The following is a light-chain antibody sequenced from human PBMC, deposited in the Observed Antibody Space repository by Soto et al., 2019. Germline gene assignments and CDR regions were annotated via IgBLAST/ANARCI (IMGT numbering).Light chain of an antibody. CDR2: KVS. V-gene: IGKV2-30*01. CDR1: QSLVFSDGNTY. J-gene: IGKJ1*01. Sequence: DVVMTQSPLSLPVTLGQPASISCRSSQSLVFSDGNTYLNWFLQRPGQSPRRLIYKVSNRDSGVPDRFSGSGSGTDFTLKISRVEAEDVGVYYCMQGTHWPTTFGQGTKVDIK. CDR3: MQGTHWPTT.